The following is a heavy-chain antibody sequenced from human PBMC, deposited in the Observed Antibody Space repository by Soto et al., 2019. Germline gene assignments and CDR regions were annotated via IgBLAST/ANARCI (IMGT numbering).Heavy chain of an antibody. CDR1: GGSFSGYY. J-gene: IGHJ5*02. Sequence: SETLSLTCAVYGGSFSGYYWSWIRQPPGKGLEWIGEINHSGSTNYNPSLKSRVTISVDTSKNQFSLKLSSVAAADTAVYYCARRGQQWLVRGWFDPWGQGTLVTVSS. CDR3: ARRGQQWLVRGWFDP. V-gene: IGHV4-34*01. D-gene: IGHD6-19*01. CDR2: INHSGST.